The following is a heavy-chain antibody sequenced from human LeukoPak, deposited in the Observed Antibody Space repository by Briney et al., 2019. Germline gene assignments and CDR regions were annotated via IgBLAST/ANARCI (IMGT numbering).Heavy chain of an antibody. D-gene: IGHD3-3*01. CDR2: ISGSGGST. J-gene: IGHJ6*02. V-gene: IGHV3-23*01. CDR1: GFTLSSYA. CDR3: AKTGGLYYDFWSGYYTSYYYYGMDV. Sequence: PGGSLRLSCAASGFTLSSYAMSWVRQAPGKGLEWVSAISGSGGSTYYADSVKGRFTISRDNSKNTLYLQMNSLRAEDTAVYYCAKTGGLYYDFWSGYYTSYYYYGMDVWGQGTTVTVSS.